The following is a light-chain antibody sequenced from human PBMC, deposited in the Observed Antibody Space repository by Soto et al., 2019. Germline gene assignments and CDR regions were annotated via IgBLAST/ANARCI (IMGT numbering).Light chain of an antibody. J-gene: IGLJ1*01. CDR3: ASYTSSSTGV. CDR1: SSGVGGYNY. V-gene: IGLV2-14*01. Sequence: QSVLTQPASVSGSPGQSITISCTGTSSGVGGYNYVSWYQQHPGKAPKLMIYEVSNRPSGVSNRFSGSKSGNTASLTISGLHTEDEADYYCASYTSSSTGVFGTGTKVTVL. CDR2: EVS.